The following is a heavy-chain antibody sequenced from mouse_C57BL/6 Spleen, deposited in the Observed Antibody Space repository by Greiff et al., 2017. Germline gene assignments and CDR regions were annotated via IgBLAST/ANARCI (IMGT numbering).Heavy chain of an antibody. CDR3: ARYYYGSSGNYAMDY. D-gene: IGHD1-1*01. V-gene: IGHV1-81*01. Sequence: QVHVKQSGAELARPGASVKLSCKASGYTFTSYGISWVKQRTGQGLEWIGEIYPRSGNTYYNEKFKGKATLTADKSSSTAYMELRSLTSEDSAVYFCARYYYGSSGNYAMDYWGQGTSVTVSS. CDR1: GYTFTSYG. CDR2: IYPRSGNT. J-gene: IGHJ4*01.